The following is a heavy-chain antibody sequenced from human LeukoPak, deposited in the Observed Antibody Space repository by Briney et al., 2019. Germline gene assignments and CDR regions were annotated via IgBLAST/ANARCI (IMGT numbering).Heavy chain of an antibody. V-gene: IGHV4-59*01. CDR2: IYYSGST. D-gene: IGHD4-17*01. CDR3: ARALYSMTTVTTEYWFDY. CDR1: GDSFRSYY. Sequence: PSETLSLTCTVSGDSFRSYYWSWIRQPPGKGLEGIGYIYYSGSTNYNPSLKSRVTISVDTSKNQVSLKLNSVTAADTAVYYCARALYSMTTVTTEYWFDYWGQGTLVTVSS. J-gene: IGHJ4*02.